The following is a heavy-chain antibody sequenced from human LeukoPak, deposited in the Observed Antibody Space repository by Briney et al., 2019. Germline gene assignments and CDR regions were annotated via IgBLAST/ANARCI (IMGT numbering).Heavy chain of an antibody. D-gene: IGHD3-22*01. J-gene: IGHJ3*02. CDR3: ARDDLSSGYTFDI. CDR1: GFTFSDYY. V-gene: IGHV3-11*05. CDR2: ISSSSSYT. Sequence: PGGSLRLSCVASGFTFSDYYMSWIRQAPGKGLEWVSYISSSSSYTNYADSVKGRFTISRDNAKNSLYLQINSLRDEDTAVYYCARDDLSSGYTFDIWGQGTMVTVSS.